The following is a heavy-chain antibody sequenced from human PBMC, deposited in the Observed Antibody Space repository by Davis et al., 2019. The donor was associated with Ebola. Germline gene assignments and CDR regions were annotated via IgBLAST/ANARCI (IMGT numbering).Heavy chain of an antibody. CDR2: ISSSSSYI. V-gene: IGHV3-21*01. CDR3: ARDSEAARTLFDY. D-gene: IGHD6-6*01. CDR1: GFTFSSYS. J-gene: IGHJ4*02. Sequence: PGGSLRLSCAASGFTFSSYSMNWVRQAPGKGLEWVSSISSSSSYIYYADSVKGRFTISRDNAKNSLYLQMNSLRAEDTAVYYCARDSEAARTLFDYWGQGTLVTVSS.